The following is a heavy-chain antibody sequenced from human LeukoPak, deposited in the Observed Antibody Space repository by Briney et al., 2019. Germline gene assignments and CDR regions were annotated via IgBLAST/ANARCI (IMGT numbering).Heavy chain of an antibody. J-gene: IGHJ5*02. D-gene: IGHD1/OR15-1a*01. CDR1: RFTFSAYS. Sequence: GGSLRLSCAASRFTFSAYSMNWVRQAPGRGLEWVSSITSGSAYTQYADSVKGRFTISRDNANNSLFLQMNSLRADDTALYYCARGRTNGFDIWGQGTLVTVSS. V-gene: IGHV3-21*01. CDR2: ITSGSAYT. CDR3: ARGRTNGFDI.